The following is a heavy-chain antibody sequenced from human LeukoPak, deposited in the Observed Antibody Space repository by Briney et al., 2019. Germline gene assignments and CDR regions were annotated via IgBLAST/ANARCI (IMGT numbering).Heavy chain of an antibody. Sequence: GGSLRLSCVTSGFTFSRYDMNWVRQATGKGLEWVSAFHSDGETYYSDSVKGRFTISRENAKNSLYLQMNSLRAGDTAVYYCTRGSGPGVTTIASWGQGTLVAVSS. J-gene: IGHJ4*02. V-gene: IGHV3-13*01. CDR2: FHSDGET. CDR3: TRGSGPGVTTIAS. D-gene: IGHD4-17*01. CDR1: GFTFSRYD.